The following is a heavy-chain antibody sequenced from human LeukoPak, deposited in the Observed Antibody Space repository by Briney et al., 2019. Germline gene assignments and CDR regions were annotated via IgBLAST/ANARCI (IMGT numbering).Heavy chain of an antibody. J-gene: IGHJ4*02. CDR1: GFMFSSFW. D-gene: IGHD1-26*01. V-gene: IGHV3-74*01. CDR2: ISTDGSTT. Sequence: GGSLRLSCAASGFMFSSFWMHWVRQSTGKGLVWVSRISTDGSTTNYADSAKGRFTISRDNTKNTLYLQMNSLRADDTAVYYCTRALYSGTNSDYWGQGTLVTVSS. CDR3: TRALYSGTNSDY.